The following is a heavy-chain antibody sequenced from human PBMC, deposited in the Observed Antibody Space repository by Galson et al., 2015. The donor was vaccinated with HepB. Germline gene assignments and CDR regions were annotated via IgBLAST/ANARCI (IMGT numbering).Heavy chain of an antibody. CDR3: ARDRGAAGPGFWLDP. CDR2: ISPTSDYI. D-gene: IGHD6-13*01. J-gene: IGHJ5*02. V-gene: IGHV3-21*01. CDR1: GFTFSTYS. Sequence: SLRLSCAASGFTFSTYSMNWVRRAPGKGLEWVSSISPTSDYIYYADSVKGRFTISRDNAKNSVYLQMNSLTAEDTAVYYCARDRGAAGPGFWLDPWGQGTLVTVSS.